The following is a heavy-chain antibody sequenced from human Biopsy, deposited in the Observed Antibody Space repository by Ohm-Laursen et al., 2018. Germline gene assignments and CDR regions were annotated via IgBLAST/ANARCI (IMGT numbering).Heavy chain of an antibody. CDR3: ARDYDTSGYYYVS. Sequence: SETLSLTRTVSGGSISNNNYYWGWIRQPPGKGLEWIGSIFYCGSTHYKPSLKSRVNISVDTSKNQFSLKLNSVTAADTAVYYCARDYDTSGYYYVSWGQGTLVTVSS. J-gene: IGHJ5*02. CDR1: GGSISNNNYY. D-gene: IGHD3-22*01. CDR2: IFYCGST. V-gene: IGHV4-39*01.